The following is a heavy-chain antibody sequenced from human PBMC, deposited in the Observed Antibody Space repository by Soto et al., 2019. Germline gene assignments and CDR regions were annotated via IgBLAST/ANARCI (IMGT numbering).Heavy chain of an antibody. D-gene: IGHD6-19*01. Sequence: GGSLRLSCAASGFTFSSYAMSWVRQAPGKGLEWVSAISGSGGSTYYADSVKGRFTISRDDSKNTLYLQMNSLRAEDTAVYYCAKMSSSGWWYFDYWGQGTLVTVSS. CDR3: AKMSSSGWWYFDY. J-gene: IGHJ4*02. CDR1: GFTFSSYA. V-gene: IGHV3-23*01. CDR2: ISGSGGST.